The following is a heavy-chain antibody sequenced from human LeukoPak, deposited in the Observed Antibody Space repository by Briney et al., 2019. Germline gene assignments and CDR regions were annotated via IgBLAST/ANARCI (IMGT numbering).Heavy chain of an antibody. Sequence: ASVTVSCKASGYTFTSYAMHWVRQAPGQRLEWMGWINAGNGNTKYSQKFQGRVTIARDTSASTAYMELSSLRSEDTAVYYCARVKPDRGYYYGMDVWGKGTTVTVSS. CDR2: INAGNGNT. CDR3: ARVKPDRGYYYGMDV. V-gene: IGHV1-3*01. D-gene: IGHD3-10*01. CDR1: GYTFTSYA. J-gene: IGHJ6*04.